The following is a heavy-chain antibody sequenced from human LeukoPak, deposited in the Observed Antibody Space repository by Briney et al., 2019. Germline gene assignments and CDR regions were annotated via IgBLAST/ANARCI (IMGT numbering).Heavy chain of an antibody. CDR2: ISAYNGNT. J-gene: IGHJ3*02. V-gene: IGHV1-18*01. Sequence: ASVKVSCKASGYTFTSYGISWVRQAPGQGLEWMGWISAYNGNTNYAQKLQGRVTMTTDTSTSTAYMELRSLRSDDTAVYYCARGFWSGPERHAFDIWGQGTMVTVSS. CDR3: ARGFWSGPERHAFDI. D-gene: IGHD3-3*01. CDR1: GYTFTSYG.